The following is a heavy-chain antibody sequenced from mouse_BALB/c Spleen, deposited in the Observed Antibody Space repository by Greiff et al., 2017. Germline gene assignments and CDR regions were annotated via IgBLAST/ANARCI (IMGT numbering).Heavy chain of an antibody. CDR1: GFTFSDYY. V-gene: IGHV5-4*02. CDR2: ISDGGSYT. CDR3: ARGGGNYTPVAY. D-gene: IGHD2-1*01. Sequence: EVMLVESGGGLVKPGGSLKLSCAASGFTFSDYYMYWVRQTPAKRLEWVATISDGGSYTYYPDSVQGRFTISRDNAKNNLYLQMSSLKSEDTAMYYCARGGGNYTPVAYWGQGTLVTVSA. J-gene: IGHJ3*01.